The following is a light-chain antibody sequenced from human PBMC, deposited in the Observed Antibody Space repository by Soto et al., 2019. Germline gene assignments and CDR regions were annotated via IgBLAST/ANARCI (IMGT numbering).Light chain of an antibody. J-gene: IGKJ4*01. CDR1: QGINSW. CDR3: QQANSFPLT. Sequence: DIQMTQSPSSVSASVGDRVTITCRASQGINSWLAWYQQKPGKAPNLLLYASSSLQSGVPSRFSGSRTGTDFTLTINCLQPEDFATYYCQQANSFPLTFGGGTKVEIK. V-gene: IGKV1D-12*01. CDR2: ASS.